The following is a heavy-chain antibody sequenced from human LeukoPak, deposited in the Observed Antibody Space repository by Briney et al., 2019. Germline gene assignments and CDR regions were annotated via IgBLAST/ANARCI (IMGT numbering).Heavy chain of an antibody. V-gene: IGHV4-39*07. CDR1: GGSISSSSYY. J-gene: IGHJ5*02. Sequence: PSETLSLTCTVSGGSISSSSYYWGWIRQPPGKGLDWIGSIYYSGSTYYNPSLKSRVTISVETSRNQFYLKSSSVTARYSSSEYCARDTSYRGGRNWFDPSGEGTLVTVSS. CDR3: ARDTSYRGGRNWFDP. CDR2: IYYSGST. D-gene: IGHD6-19*01.